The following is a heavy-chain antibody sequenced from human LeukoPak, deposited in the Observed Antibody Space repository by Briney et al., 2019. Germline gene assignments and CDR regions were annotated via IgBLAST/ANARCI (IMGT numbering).Heavy chain of an antibody. J-gene: IGHJ4*02. CDR3: ARGPSYSNYAVHY. D-gene: IGHD4-11*01. CDR1: GFTFSSYA. CDR2: IRGSGGGT. Sequence: GGSLRLSCAASGFTFSSYAMSWVRQAPGKGLEWVSAIRGSGGGTYYADSVKGRFTISRDNSKDTLYLQMNSLRAEDTAVYYCARGPSYSNYAVHYWGQGTLVTVSS. V-gene: IGHV3-23*01.